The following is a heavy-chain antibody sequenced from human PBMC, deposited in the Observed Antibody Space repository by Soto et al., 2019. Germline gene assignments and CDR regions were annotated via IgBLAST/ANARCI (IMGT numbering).Heavy chain of an antibody. J-gene: IGHJ4*02. CDR1: GGSIRSSNW. Sequence: QVQLQESGPGLVKPSGNLSLTCAVSGGSIRSSNWWSWVRQPPGKGREWIGEIYHSGNTNYNPSLKSRVTMAVDKARNQFSLKLSSVTAADTAVYYCARRWGEGRVDYWGQGTLVTVSS. CDR3: ARRWGEGRVDY. V-gene: IGHV4-4*02. D-gene: IGHD3-10*01. CDR2: IYHSGNT.